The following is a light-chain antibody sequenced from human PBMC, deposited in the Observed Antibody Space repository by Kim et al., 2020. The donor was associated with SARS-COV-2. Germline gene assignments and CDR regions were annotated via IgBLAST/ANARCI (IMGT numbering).Light chain of an antibody. CDR1: KLGDKY. V-gene: IGLV3-1*01. Sequence: SYDLTQPPSVSVSPGQTASITCSGEKLGDKYACWYQQKPGQSPVLVIYQDSKRPSGIPERFSGSNSGNTATLTISGTQAMDEADYYCQAWDSSLVVFGGGTQLTVL. CDR3: QAWDSSLVV. CDR2: QDS. J-gene: IGLJ2*01.